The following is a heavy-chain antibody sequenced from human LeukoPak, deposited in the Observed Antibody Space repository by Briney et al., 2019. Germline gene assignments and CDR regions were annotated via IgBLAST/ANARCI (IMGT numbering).Heavy chain of an antibody. CDR3: AKDYPASATTVYNSPLSGH. Sequence: GGSLRLSCAASGFTFSSYAMHWVRQAPGKGLEWVAVISYDGSNKYYADSVKGRFTISRDNSKDTLYLEMNSVRAEDTALYYCAKDYPASATTVYNSPLSGHWGQGTLVTVSS. V-gene: IGHV3-30-3*02. J-gene: IGHJ4*02. D-gene: IGHD3-22*01. CDR1: GFTFSSYA. CDR2: ISYDGSNK.